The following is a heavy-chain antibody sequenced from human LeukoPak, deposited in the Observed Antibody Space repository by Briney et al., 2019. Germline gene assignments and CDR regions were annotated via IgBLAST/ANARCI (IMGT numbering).Heavy chain of an antibody. CDR2: ISGSGGST. D-gene: IGHD2-21*02. CDR1: GFTFSSYG. V-gene: IGHV3-23*01. CDR3: AKDGVVVTAIHYYYFDY. J-gene: IGHJ4*02. Sequence: GGTLRLSCAASGFTFSSYGMSWVRQAPGKGLEWGSAISGSGGSTYYADSVKGRFTISRDNSKNTLYLQMNSLRAEDTAVYYCAKDGVVVTAIHYYYFDYWGQGTLVTVSS.